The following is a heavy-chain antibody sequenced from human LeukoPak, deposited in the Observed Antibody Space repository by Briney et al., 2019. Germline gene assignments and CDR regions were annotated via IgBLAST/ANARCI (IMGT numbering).Heavy chain of an antibody. CDR2: MNPNNGNT. D-gene: IGHD3-22*01. CDR1: GYTFTNYD. J-gene: IGHJ4*02. Sequence: ASVKVSCKASGYTFTNYDITWVRQASGEGLEWMGWMNPNNGNTGYAQRFQGRVTLTRDTSISTAYMEPSSLRSEDTAVYYCARGFLDYDTTDYAFSYYWGQGTLVTVSS. V-gene: IGHV1-8*01. CDR3: ARGFLDYDTTDYAFSYY.